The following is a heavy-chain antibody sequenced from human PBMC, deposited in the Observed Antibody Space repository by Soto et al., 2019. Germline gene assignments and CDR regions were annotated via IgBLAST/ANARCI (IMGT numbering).Heavy chain of an antibody. CDR1: GYTFTSYG. Sequence: QVQLVQSGAEVKKPGASVKVSCKASGYTFTSYGVSWVRQAPGQGLEWMGWISAYNGNTKYAQKLQGRVTMTTDTSTNTAYMDLRSLRSDDTAVYYSARDSPPVDYWGQGTLVTVSS. V-gene: IGHV1-18*01. CDR2: ISAYNGNT. J-gene: IGHJ4*02. CDR3: ARDSPPVDY.